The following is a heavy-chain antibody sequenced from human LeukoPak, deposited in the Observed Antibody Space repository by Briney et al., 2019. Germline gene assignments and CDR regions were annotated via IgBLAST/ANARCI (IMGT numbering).Heavy chain of an antibody. CDR2: INWNGGGT. CDR1: GFTFDDYG. D-gene: IGHD2-15*01. J-gene: IGHJ2*01. Sequence: PGGSLRLXCAASGFTFDDYGMSWGRQPPGKGLEWVSGINWNGGGTGYADSVKGRFTISRDNAKNSLYLQMNSLRAEDTALYYCARDAYSSGGNCYSGYFDLWGRGTLVTVSS. CDR3: ARDAYSSGGNCYSGYFDL. V-gene: IGHV3-20*04.